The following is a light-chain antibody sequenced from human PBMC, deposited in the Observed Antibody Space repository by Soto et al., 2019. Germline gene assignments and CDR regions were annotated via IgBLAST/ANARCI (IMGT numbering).Light chain of an antibody. CDR3: QQYYSTPRT. J-gene: IGKJ1*01. CDR2: WAS. CDR1: QSVLYSSNNKNY. Sequence: DIVMTQSPDSLAVSLGERATINCKSGQSVLYSSNNKNYLAWYQQKPRQPPKLLIYWASTRESGVPDRFSGSGSWTDFTLTISSLQAEDVAVYYCQQYYSTPRTFGQGTKVEIK. V-gene: IGKV4-1*01.